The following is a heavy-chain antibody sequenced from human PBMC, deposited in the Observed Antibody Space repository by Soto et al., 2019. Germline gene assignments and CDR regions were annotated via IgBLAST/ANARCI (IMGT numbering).Heavy chain of an antibody. Sequence: QVQLQQWGAGLLKPSETLSLTCGVYGGSFSGYYWSWFRQPPGKGLEWIGEINHSGSTNNNPSLKSRVTISVDTSKNQFSLRMSSVTAADTAVYYCARGRIGSGWYRNFDSWGQGTLVTVSS. CDR2: INHSGST. D-gene: IGHD6-19*01. CDR1: GGSFSGYY. CDR3: ARGRIGSGWYRNFDS. V-gene: IGHV4-34*01. J-gene: IGHJ4*02.